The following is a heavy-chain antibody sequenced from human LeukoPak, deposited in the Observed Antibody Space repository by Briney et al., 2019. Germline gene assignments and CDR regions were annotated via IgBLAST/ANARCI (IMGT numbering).Heavy chain of an antibody. V-gene: IGHV4-61*05. D-gene: IGHD2-21*02. J-gene: IGHJ4*02. CDR2: INHSGYT. CDR3: TRMTAWHDY. Sequence: PSETLSLTCTVSGGSISSTSYYWSWVRQTPGKGLEWIGEINHSGYTNDSPSLKSRVTLSIDTSRKQFSLNLRSVTVADTGIYYCTRMTAWHDYWGQGTLVTVSS. CDR1: GGSISSTSYY.